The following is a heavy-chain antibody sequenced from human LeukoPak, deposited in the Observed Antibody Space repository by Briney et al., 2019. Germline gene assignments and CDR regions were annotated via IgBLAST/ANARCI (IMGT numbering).Heavy chain of an antibody. D-gene: IGHD4-17*01. Sequence: PGGSLRLSCAASGFTFSSYWMHWVRQAPGKGLVWVSRINSDGSSTSYADSVKGRFTISRDNAKNSLYLQMNSLRAEDTAVYYCARAGGSTVSHSDYWGQGTLVTVSS. CDR3: ARAGGSTVSHSDY. CDR1: GFTFSSYW. V-gene: IGHV3-74*01. J-gene: IGHJ4*02. CDR2: INSDGSST.